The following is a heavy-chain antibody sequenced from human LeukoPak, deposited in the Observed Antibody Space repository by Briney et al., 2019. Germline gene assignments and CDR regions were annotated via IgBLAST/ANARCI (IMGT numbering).Heavy chain of an antibody. V-gene: IGHV4-59*01. CDR2: IYYSGST. Sequence: SETLSLTCTVSGGSISSYYWSWIRQPPGKGLEWVGYIYYSGSTNYNPSLKSRVTISVDTSKNQFSLKLSSVTAADTAVYYCARQTGSGLFTLPGGQGTLVTVSS. D-gene: IGHD3/OR15-3a*01. CDR1: GGSISSYY. CDR3: ARQTGSGLFTLP. J-gene: IGHJ4*02.